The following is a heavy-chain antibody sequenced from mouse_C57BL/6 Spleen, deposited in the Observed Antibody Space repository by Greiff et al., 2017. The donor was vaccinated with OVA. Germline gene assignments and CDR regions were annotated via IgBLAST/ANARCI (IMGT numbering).Heavy chain of an antibody. CDR3: ARNPNWDGYYCDY. CDR2: INPNHGGT. J-gene: IGHJ2*01. CDR1: GYTFTDYY. Sequence: EVQLQQSGPELVKPGASVKISCKASGYTFTDYYMNWVKQSHGKSLEWIGDINPNHGGTSYNQKFKGKATLTVDKSSSTAYMELRSLTSEDSAVYYCARNPNWDGYYCDYWGQGTTLTVSS. V-gene: IGHV1-26*01. D-gene: IGHD4-1*01.